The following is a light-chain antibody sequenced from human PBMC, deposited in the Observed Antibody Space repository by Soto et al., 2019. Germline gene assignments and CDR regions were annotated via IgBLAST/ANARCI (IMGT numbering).Light chain of an antibody. V-gene: IGLV2-14*01. Sequence: QSVLTQPASVSGSPGQSIAISCTGTSSDVGGYNYVSWYQQHPGKAPKLLISEVSNRPSGVADRFSGSKSGNTACLTISGLQTEDEADYYCSSFTSTNTFVFGGGTKLTVL. CDR1: SSDVGGYNY. J-gene: IGLJ1*01. CDR2: EVS. CDR3: SSFTSTNTFV.